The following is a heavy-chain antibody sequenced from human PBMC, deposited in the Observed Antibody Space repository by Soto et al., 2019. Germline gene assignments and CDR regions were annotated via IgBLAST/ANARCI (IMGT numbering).Heavy chain of an antibody. Sequence: PGGSLRLSCAASGFTFSSYAMSWVRQAPGKGLECVSAISGSGGSTYYADSVKGRFTISRDNSKNTLYLQMNSLRAEDTAVYYCAKDLPPGWFGPGGYYYGMDVWGQGTTVTVSS. V-gene: IGHV3-23*01. CDR2: ISGSGGST. J-gene: IGHJ6*02. CDR3: AKDLPPGWFGPGGYYYGMDV. D-gene: IGHD3-10*01. CDR1: GFTFSSYA.